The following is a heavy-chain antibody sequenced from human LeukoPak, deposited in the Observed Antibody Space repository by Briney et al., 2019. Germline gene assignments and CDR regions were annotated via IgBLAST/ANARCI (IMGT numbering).Heavy chain of an antibody. CDR1: GFPFSHFA. CDR2: IGGSGGTT. CDR3: AKDRLGGSGWYLGIYWLFDL. V-gene: IGHV3-23*01. D-gene: IGHD6-19*01. J-gene: IGHJ2*01. Sequence: GGSLRLSCGASGFPFSHFAMTWVRQAPGKGLEWVSSIGGSGGTTYYADSVKGRFTISRDNSENTLYLQMTSLRAEDTAVYYCAKDRLGGSGWYLGIYWLFDLWGRGTLVSVSA.